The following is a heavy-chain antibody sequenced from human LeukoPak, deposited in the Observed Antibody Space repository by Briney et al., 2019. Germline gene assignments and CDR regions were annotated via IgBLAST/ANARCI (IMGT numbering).Heavy chain of an antibody. D-gene: IGHD4-11*01. CDR2: IYYSGST. Sequence: SETLSLTCTVSGGSISSSSYYWGWIRQPPGKGLEWIGSIYYSGSTYYNPSLKSRVTMSIDTSKNQFSLKLSSVTAAGTAVYYCARHYSNYAYYYYMDVWGKGTTVTVSS. J-gene: IGHJ6*03. V-gene: IGHV4-39*01. CDR1: GGSISSSSYY. CDR3: ARHYSNYAYYYYMDV.